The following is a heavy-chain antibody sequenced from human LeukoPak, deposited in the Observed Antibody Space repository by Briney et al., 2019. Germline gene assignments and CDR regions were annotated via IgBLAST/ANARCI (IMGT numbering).Heavy chain of an antibody. CDR2: IYPGDSDT. D-gene: IGHD2-2*03. CDR1: GYSFTSYW. V-gene: IGHV5-51*01. Sequence: ESLKISCKGSGYSFTSYWIGWVRQMPGKGLEWMGIIYPGDSDTRYSPSFQGKVTISADKSISTAYLQWSSLKASDTAMYYCAYVGYCSSTSCGPFDYWGQGTLVTVSS. J-gene: IGHJ4*02. CDR3: AYVGYCSSTSCGPFDY.